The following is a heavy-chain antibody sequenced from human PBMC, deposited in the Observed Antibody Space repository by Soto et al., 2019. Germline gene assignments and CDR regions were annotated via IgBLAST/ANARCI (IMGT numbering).Heavy chain of an antibody. V-gene: IGHV6-1*01. Sequence: SQTLSLTCAISGDSVSSNSAAWNWIRQSPSRGLEWQGRTYYRSKWYNDYAVSVKGRITINPDTSKNQFSLQLNSVTPEDTAVYYCARDLKKLWFRELSHAFDIWGQGTMVTVSS. CDR1: GDSVSSNSAA. J-gene: IGHJ3*02. CDR3: ARDLKKLWFRELSHAFDI. CDR2: TYYRSKWYN. D-gene: IGHD3-10*01.